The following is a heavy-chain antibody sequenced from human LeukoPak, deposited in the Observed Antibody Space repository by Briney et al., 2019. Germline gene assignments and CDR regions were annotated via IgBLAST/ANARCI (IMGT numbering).Heavy chain of an antibody. J-gene: IGHJ4*02. CDR1: GFTFSSSS. Sequence: TGGSLRLSCAASGFTFSSSSMNWVRQAPGKGLEWVSSISGDGTYICYADSVKGRFTISRDNTKNSLYLQMDNLRAEDTAVYYCARGAVVQGNYDYWGQGTLVTVSS. CDR2: ISGDGTYI. V-gene: IGHV3-21*01. D-gene: IGHD3-10*01. CDR3: ARGAVVQGNYDY.